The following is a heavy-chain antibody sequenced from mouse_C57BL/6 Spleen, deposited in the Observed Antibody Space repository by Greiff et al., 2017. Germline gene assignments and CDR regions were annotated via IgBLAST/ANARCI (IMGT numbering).Heavy chain of an antibody. CDR3: ARHEELDYYGSSLYWYCDV. V-gene: IGHV1-62-2*01. CDR2: FYPGSGSI. J-gene: IGHJ1*03. D-gene: IGHD1-1*01. Sequence: QVQLQQSGAELVKPGASVKLSCKASGYTFTEYTIHWVKQRSGQGLEWIGWFYPGSGSIKYNEKFKDKATLTADKSSSTVYMELSRLTSEDSAVYFCARHEELDYYGSSLYWYCDVWGTGTTVTVSS. CDR1: GYTFTEYT.